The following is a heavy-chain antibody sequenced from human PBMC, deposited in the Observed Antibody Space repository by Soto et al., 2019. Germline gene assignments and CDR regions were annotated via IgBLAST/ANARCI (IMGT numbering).Heavy chain of an antibody. J-gene: IGHJ6*02. CDR1: GFDFGSFG. CDR2: IVVASGRT. CDR3: SADHPHTAIGWPV. Sequence: SSVKVSCKASGFDFGSFGIQFLRQTRGRGLEWIGWIVVASGRTNYARQFQGRVAFSRDMSSTTAYMDLYDLKSDDTAVYFCSADHPHTAIGWPVWGQGTTVTVSS. V-gene: IGHV1-58*02.